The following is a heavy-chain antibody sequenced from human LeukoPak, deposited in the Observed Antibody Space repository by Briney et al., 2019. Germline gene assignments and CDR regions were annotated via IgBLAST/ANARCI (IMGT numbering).Heavy chain of an antibody. CDR3: AKDRGDYEDLRGYYGMDV. D-gene: IGHD4-17*01. CDR1: GFTFSSYG. CDR2: ISYDGSNK. Sequence: QPGRSLRLSCAASGFTFSSYGMHWVRQAPGKGLEWVAVISYDGSNKYYADSVKGRFTISRDNSKNTLYLQMNSLRAEDTAVYYCAKDRGDYEDLRGYYGMDVWGQGTTVPVSS. J-gene: IGHJ6*02. V-gene: IGHV3-30*18.